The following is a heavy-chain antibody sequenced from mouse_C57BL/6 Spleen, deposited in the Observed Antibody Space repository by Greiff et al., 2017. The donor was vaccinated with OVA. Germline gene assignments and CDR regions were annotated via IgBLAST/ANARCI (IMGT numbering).Heavy chain of an antibody. CDR3: ARRDYYGSSYGYFDV. Sequence: QVHVKQSGAELVKPGASVKMSCKASGYTFTSYWITWVKQRPGQGLEWIGDIYPGSGSTNYNEKFKSKATLTVDTSSSTAYMQLSSLTSEDSAVYYCARRDYYGSSYGYFDVWGTGTTVTVSS. D-gene: IGHD1-1*01. V-gene: IGHV1-55*01. J-gene: IGHJ1*03. CDR2: IYPGSGST. CDR1: GYTFTSYW.